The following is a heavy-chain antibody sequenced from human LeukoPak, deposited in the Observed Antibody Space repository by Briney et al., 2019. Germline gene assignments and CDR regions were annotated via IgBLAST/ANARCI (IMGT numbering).Heavy chain of an antibody. Sequence: YYADSVKGRFSISRDNSKNTVHLQMNSLRAEDTAMYYCASGVPAAIDGVYFDYWGQGTLVTVSS. D-gene: IGHD2-2*02. CDR3: ASGVPAAIDGVYFDY. J-gene: IGHJ4*02. V-gene: IGHV3-30*01.